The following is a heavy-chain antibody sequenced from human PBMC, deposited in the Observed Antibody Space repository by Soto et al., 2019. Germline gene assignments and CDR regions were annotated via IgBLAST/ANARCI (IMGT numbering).Heavy chain of an antibody. D-gene: IGHD3-10*01. V-gene: IGHV3-21*01. J-gene: IGHJ6*04. CDR2: ISSSSSYI. Sequence: GGSLRLSCAASGFTFSSYSMNWVRQAPGKGLEWVSSISSSSSYIYCADSVKGRFTISRDNAKNSLYLQMNSLRAEDTAVYYCARVLLWFGDYYYYGMDVWGKGTTVTVSS. CDR3: ARVLLWFGDYYYYGMDV. CDR1: GFTFSSYS.